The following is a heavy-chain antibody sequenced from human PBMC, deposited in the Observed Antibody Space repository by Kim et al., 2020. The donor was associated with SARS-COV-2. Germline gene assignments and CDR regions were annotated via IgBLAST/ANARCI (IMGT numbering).Heavy chain of an antibody. V-gene: IGHV3-48*03. Sequence: IYYADSVKGRFTISRDNAKNSLYLQMNSLRAEDTAVYYCARDQAVAGFDFWGQGTLVTVSS. D-gene: IGHD6-19*01. CDR3: ARDQAVAGFDF. CDR2: I. J-gene: IGHJ4*02.